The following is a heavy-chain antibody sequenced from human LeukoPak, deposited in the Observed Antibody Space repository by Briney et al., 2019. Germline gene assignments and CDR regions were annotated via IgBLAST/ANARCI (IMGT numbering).Heavy chain of an antibody. CDR3: AKDLGATIYYFDY. V-gene: IGHV3-9*01. CDR2: ISWNSGSI. J-gene: IGHJ4*02. CDR1: GFTFDDYA. Sequence: GRSLRLSCAASGFTFDDYAMHWVRQAPGKGLERVSGISWNSGSIGYADSVKGRFTISRDNAKNSLYLQMNSLRAEDTALYYCAKDLGATIYYFDYWGQGTLVTVSS. D-gene: IGHD5-12*01.